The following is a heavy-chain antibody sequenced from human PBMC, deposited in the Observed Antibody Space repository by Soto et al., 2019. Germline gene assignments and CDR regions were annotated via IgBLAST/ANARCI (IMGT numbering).Heavy chain of an antibody. D-gene: IGHD6-19*01. Sequence: VQLLESGGGLVQPGGPLSLSFEPPGLTLTTYSITWAPRVPEKGLEWVSAVSASGDNTYNTDSVKGRFTISRDNSKNTLYLQINSLRAEDTAVYYCAKGGWLDNWGQGTLVTVSS. J-gene: IGHJ4*02. CDR2: VSASGDNT. V-gene: IGHV3-23*01. CDR1: GLTLTTYS. CDR3: AKGGWLDN.